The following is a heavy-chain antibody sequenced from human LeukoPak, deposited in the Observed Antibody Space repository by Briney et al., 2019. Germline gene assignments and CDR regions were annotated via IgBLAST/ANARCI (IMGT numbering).Heavy chain of an antibody. D-gene: IGHD3-22*01. CDR3: ARGPYYYDSSGYYYTY. CDR1: GGSISSYY. Sequence: SETLSLTCTVSGGSISSYYWSWIRQPPGKGLEWIGYIYYSGSTNYNPSLKSRVTISVDTSKNQFSLMLSSVTAADTAVYYCARGPYYYDSSGYYYTYWGQGTLVTVSS. V-gene: IGHV4-59*01. J-gene: IGHJ4*02. CDR2: IYYSGST.